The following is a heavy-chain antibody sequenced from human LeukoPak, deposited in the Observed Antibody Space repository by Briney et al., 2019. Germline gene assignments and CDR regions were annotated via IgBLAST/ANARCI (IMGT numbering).Heavy chain of an antibody. CDR2: IYYSGST. Sequence: SETLSLTCTVSGGSISSYYWSWIRQPPAQGLEWIGYIYYSGSTNYNPSLKSLVTISVDTSKNQFSLKLSSVTAADTAVYYCARESLDAFDIWGQGTMATVSS. V-gene: IGHV4-59*01. CDR3: ARESLDAFDI. J-gene: IGHJ3*02. D-gene: IGHD1-26*01. CDR1: GGSISSYY.